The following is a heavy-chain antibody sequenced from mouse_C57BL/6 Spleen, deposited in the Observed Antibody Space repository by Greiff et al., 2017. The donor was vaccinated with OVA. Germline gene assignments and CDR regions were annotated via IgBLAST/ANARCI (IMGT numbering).Heavy chain of an antibody. J-gene: IGHJ1*03. D-gene: IGHD1-1*01. CDR1: GYTFTSYW. CDR2: IHPNSGST. V-gene: IGHV1-64*01. Sequence: QVQLQQPGAELVKPGASVKLSCKASGYTFTSYWMHWVKQRPGQGLEWIGMIHPNSGSTNYHEKFKSKATLTVDKSSSTAYMQLSSLTSEDSAVYDCARHYYGSIHWYFDVWGKGTTVTVSS. CDR3: ARHYYGSIHWYFDV.